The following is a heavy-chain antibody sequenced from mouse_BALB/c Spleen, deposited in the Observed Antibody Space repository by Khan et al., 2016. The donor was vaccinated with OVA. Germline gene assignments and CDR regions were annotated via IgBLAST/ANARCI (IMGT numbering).Heavy chain of an antibody. CDR1: GFTFSTYA. CDR3: ARPGEITVAWFAY. CDR2: ISSGGSYT. V-gene: IGHV5-9-3*01. D-gene: IGHD1-1*01. J-gene: IGHJ3*01. Sequence: EVELVESGGGFVKPGGSLKLSCAASGFTFSTYAMSWVRQTPEKRLEWVATISSGGSYTYYPDSVKGRFTVSRDNAKNTLYLQMSRLRSVDTAMYYCARPGEITVAWFAYWGQGTLVTGSA.